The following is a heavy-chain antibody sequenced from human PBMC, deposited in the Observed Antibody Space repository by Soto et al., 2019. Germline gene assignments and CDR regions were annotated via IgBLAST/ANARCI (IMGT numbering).Heavy chain of an antibody. V-gene: IGHV3-30*18. D-gene: IGHD6-6*01. J-gene: IGHJ4*02. CDR1: GFTFSSYG. CDR3: AKDQEEQLVHFDY. Sequence: QVQLVESGGGVVQPGRSLRLSCAASGFTFSSYGMHWVRQAPGKGLEWVAVISYDGSNKYYADSVKGRFTISRDNSKNTLNLQMNSLRAEDTAVYYCAKDQEEQLVHFDYWGQGTLVTVSS. CDR2: ISYDGSNK.